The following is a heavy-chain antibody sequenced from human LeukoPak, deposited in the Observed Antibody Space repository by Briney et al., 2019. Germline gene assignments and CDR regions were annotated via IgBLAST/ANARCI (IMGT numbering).Heavy chain of an antibody. V-gene: IGHV3-23*01. Sequence: GGSLRLSCAASGFTFSSYAMSWVRQAPGKGLEWVSAISGSGGSTYYADSVKGRFTISRDNSKNTLYLQMNSLRAEDTAVYYCAKVDSGSFRRPYYFDYWGQGTLVTVFS. CDR1: GFTFSSYA. CDR2: ISGSGGST. D-gene: IGHD1-26*01. J-gene: IGHJ4*02. CDR3: AKVDSGSFRRPYYFDY.